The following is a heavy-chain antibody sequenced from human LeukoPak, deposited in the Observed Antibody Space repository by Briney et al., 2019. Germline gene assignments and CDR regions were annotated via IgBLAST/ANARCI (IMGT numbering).Heavy chain of an antibody. CDR3: AKDKNDYGDYYYMDV. D-gene: IGHD4-17*01. Sequence: GGSLRLSCAASGFTFSSYGMHWVRQAPGKGLEWVAFIRHDGNHKNCADCVKGRFTISRDNSKNTLSLQMNSLRAEDTAVYYCAKDKNDYGDYYYMDVWGKGTTVTVSS. V-gene: IGHV3-30*02. CDR2: IRHDGNHK. CDR1: GFTFSSYG. J-gene: IGHJ6*03.